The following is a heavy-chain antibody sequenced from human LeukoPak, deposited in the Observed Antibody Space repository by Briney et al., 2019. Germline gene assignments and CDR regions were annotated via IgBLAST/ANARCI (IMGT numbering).Heavy chain of an antibody. CDR2: IYTSGST. J-gene: IGHJ6*03. Sequence: SETLSLTCTVSGGSISSYYWSWIRQPAGKGLEWIGRIYTSGSTNYNPSLKSRVTMSVDTSKNQFSLKLSSVTAADTAVYYCASGDKRGSGWLTRLKLYYYYYYMDVWGKGTTVTVSS. CDR1: GGSISSYY. CDR3: ASGDKRGSGWLTRLKLYYYYYYMDV. D-gene: IGHD6-19*01. V-gene: IGHV4-4*07.